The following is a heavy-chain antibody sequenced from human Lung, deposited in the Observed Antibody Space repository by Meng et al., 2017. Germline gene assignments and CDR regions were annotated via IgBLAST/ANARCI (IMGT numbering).Heavy chain of an antibody. V-gene: IGHV4-4*02. CDR2: IYHSGST. D-gene: IGHD3-10*01. CDR1: SADMCRSNL. CDR3: ARGSITMVRGVSVFDP. Sequence: GHLQESEQALWDLSRTLPPTLCVSSADMCRSNLCSWARKPAVKGLEWIGAIYHSGSTHYNPSLKSRLPISDAKSKNQFYLKLSSVTAADTAVYYCARGSITMVRGVSVFDPWGQGTLVTSPQ. J-gene: IGHJ5*02.